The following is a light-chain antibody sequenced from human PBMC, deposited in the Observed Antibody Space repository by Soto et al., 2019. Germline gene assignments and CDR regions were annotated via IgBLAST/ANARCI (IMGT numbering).Light chain of an antibody. Sequence: EIVLTQSPGRLSLSPGERATLSCRASQRVNSNNLVWYQQKPGQAPRPPIYGASTRATGIPDRFTGSGSGTDLTLTISRLEPEDFAVYHCPHFGGPWTFGQGTKVEI. J-gene: IGKJ1*01. CDR2: GAS. CDR3: PHFGGPWT. CDR1: QRVNSNN. V-gene: IGKV3-20*01.